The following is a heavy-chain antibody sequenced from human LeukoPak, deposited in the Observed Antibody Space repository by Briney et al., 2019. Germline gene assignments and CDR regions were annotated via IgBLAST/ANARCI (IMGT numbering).Heavy chain of an antibody. CDR2: INHSGST. Sequence: SETLSLTCAVYGGSFSGYYWSWIRQPPGKGLEWIGEINHSGSTNYNPSLKSRVTISVDTSKNQFSLKLSSVTAADTAVYYCARGGAITIFGVDLNWFDPWGQGTLVTVSS. CDR1: GGSFSGYY. CDR3: ARGGAITIFGVDLNWFDP. V-gene: IGHV4-34*01. D-gene: IGHD3-3*01. J-gene: IGHJ5*02.